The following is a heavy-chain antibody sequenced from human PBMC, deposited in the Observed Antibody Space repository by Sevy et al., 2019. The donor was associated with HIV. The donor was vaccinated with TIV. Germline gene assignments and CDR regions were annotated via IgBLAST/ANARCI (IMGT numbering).Heavy chain of an antibody. V-gene: IGHV3-15*01. CDR2: IKSKTDGGTT. CDR3: TTDREGATIYYYYGMDV. Sequence: GGSLRLSCAASGFTFSNAWMSWVRQAPGKGLEWVGRIKSKTDGGTTDYAAPVKGRFTISRDDSKNTLYLQMNSLKTEDTAVYHCTTDREGATIYYYYGMDVWGQGTTVTVSS. CDR1: GFTFSNAW. D-gene: IGHD1-26*01. J-gene: IGHJ6*02.